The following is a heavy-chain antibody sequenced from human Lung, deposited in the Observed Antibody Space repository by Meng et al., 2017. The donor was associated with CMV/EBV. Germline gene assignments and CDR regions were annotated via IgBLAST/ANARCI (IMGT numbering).Heavy chain of an antibody. D-gene: IGHD6-13*01. V-gene: IGHV3-30-3*01. Sequence: ASRFTFSSYAMHWVRQAPGKGLEWVAVISYNGSNKYYADSVKGRFTISRDNSKNTLYLQMNSLRAEDTAVYYCVRESGTSTHDFDYWGQGTLVTVSS. CDR2: ISYNGSNK. J-gene: IGHJ4*02. CDR3: VRESGTSTHDFDY. CDR1: RFTFSSYA.